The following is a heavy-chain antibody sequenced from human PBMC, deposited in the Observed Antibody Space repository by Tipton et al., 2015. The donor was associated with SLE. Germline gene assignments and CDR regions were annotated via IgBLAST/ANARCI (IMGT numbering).Heavy chain of an antibody. CDR3: ARGGGSDAFDI. D-gene: IGHD4-23*01. CDR2: IYYGGST. V-gene: IGHV4-59*01. J-gene: IGHJ3*02. Sequence: TLSLTCTVSGGSISSYYWSWIRQPPGKGLEWIGYIYYGGSTNYNPSLKSRVTISVDTSKNQFSLKLSSVTAADTAVYYCARGGGSDAFDIWGQGTMVTVSS. CDR1: GGSISSYY.